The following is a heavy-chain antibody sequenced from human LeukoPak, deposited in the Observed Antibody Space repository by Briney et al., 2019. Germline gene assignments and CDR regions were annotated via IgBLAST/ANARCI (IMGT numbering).Heavy chain of an antibody. V-gene: IGHV4-31*03. Sequence: PSETLSLTCTVSGGSISSGGYYWNWIRQHPGKGLEWIGYIYYSGSISYSPSLQSRVTISGDTSKNQFSLKLTSVTAADTAVYYCARPPTGGLFDYWGQGTLVTVS. CDR3: ARPPTGGLFDY. D-gene: IGHD7-27*01. CDR1: GGSISSGGYY. CDR2: IYYSGSI. J-gene: IGHJ4*02.